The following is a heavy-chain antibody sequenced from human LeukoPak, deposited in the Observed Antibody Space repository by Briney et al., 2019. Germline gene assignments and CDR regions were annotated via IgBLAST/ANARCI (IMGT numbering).Heavy chain of an antibody. Sequence: PGESLQISCKGSGYSFTNYWIGWMRQMPGKGLECMGIIYPDDSDIRYSPSFQGQVTISADKSVSTAYLQWSSLKSSDTAIYYCARHTRGVDTALVQDAFDIWGQGTRVTVSS. CDR3: ARHTRGVDTALVQDAFDI. CDR2: IYPDDSDI. CDR1: GYSFTNYW. D-gene: IGHD5-18*01. V-gene: IGHV5-51*01. J-gene: IGHJ3*02.